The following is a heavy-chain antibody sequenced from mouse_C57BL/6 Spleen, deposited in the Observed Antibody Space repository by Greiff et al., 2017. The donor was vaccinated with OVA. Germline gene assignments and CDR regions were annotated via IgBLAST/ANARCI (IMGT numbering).Heavy chain of an antibody. Sequence: VQLQQSGPELVKPGASVKISCKASGYTFTDYYMNWVKQSHGKSLEWIGDINPNNGGTSYNQKFKGKATLTVDKSSSTAYMELRSLTSEDSAVYYCARGDYDGGFDYWGQGTTLTVSS. CDR1: GYTFTDYY. D-gene: IGHD2-4*01. J-gene: IGHJ2*01. CDR3: ARGDYDGGFDY. CDR2: INPNNGGT. V-gene: IGHV1-26*01.